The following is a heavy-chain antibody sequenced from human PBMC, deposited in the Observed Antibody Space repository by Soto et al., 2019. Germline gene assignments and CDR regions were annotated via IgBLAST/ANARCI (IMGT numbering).Heavy chain of an antibody. D-gene: IGHD3-3*01. Sequence: ASVKVSCKASGYTFTSYDINWVRQATGQGLEWMGWMNPNSGNTGYAQKFQGRVTMTRNTSISTAYMELSSPRSEDTAVYYCARGRGITIFGVVIQGYYYYYGMGVWGQGTTVTVSS. CDR3: ARGRGITIFGVVIQGYYYYYGMGV. V-gene: IGHV1-8*01. CDR2: MNPNSGNT. J-gene: IGHJ6*02. CDR1: GYTFTSYD.